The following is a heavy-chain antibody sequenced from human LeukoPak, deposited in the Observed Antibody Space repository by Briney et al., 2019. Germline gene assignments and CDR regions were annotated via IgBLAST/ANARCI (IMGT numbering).Heavy chain of an antibody. CDR3: ARLGKDTSMAPSDY. J-gene: IGHJ4*02. CDR1: GFTFSDFY. D-gene: IGHD5-18*01. V-gene: IGHV3-11*01. Sequence: PGGSLRPSCAASGFTFSDFYMSWIRQAPGKGRGWVSYFSSRGRAMYYADSMKGRFTVSRDNAKNSLYLQMNSLRAEDTAMYYCARLGKDTSMAPSDYWGQGTLVTVSS. CDR2: FSSRGRAM.